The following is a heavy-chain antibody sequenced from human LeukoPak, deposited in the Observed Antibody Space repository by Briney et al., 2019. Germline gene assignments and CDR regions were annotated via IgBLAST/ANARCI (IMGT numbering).Heavy chain of an antibody. V-gene: IGHV4-59*01. D-gene: IGHD7-27*01. J-gene: IGHJ4*02. CDR2: IYYNGST. CDR3: ARGFRGDNFDY. Sequence: PSETLSLTCTVSGGSISSYYWSWIRQPPGKGLEWIGYIYYNGSTNYNPSLKSRVTISVDTSKNQFSLKLSSVTAADTAVYFCARGFRGDNFDYWGQGTLVTVSS. CDR1: GGSISSYY.